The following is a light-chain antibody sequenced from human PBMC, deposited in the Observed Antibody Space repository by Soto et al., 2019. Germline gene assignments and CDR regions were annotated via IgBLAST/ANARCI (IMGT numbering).Light chain of an antibody. J-gene: IGKJ1*01. V-gene: IGKV1-5*01. Sequence: DIQMTQSPSSLSASVGDRVTITCRASQNINTYLNWYQQKPGKAPKLLIYDASSLESGVPSRFSGSGSGTEFTVTISSLQPDDFATYYCQQYSTNTWTFGQGTKVDIK. CDR2: DAS. CDR3: QQYSTNTWT. CDR1: QNINTY.